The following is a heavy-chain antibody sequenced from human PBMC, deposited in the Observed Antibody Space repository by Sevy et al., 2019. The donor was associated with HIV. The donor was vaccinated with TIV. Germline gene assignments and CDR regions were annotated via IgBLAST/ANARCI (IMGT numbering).Heavy chain of an antibody. V-gene: IGHV3-7*03. Sequence: GGSLRLSCAASGFTFSSSWMAWVRQTPGKGLEWVATIKNDGTEKYYVDSVKGRHTISRDNANNSLYLQMNRLRADDTAIYYCARDPGWGAIDYWGQRILVTVSS. J-gene: IGHJ4*02. CDR2: IKNDGTEK. D-gene: IGHD3-16*01. CDR1: GFTFSSSW. CDR3: ARDPGWGAIDY.